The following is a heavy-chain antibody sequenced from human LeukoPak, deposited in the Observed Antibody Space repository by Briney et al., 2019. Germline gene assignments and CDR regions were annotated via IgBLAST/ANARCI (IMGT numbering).Heavy chain of an antibody. V-gene: IGHV1-2*02. D-gene: IGHD5-18*01. CDR1: GYTFTGYY. Sequence: ASVKVSCKASGYTFTGYYLHWVRQAPGEGLEWMGLINPNSGGTNYAQKFQGRVTMTGDTSISTAFMELSRLTSDDTAIYYCAGRPDTAIVPIFDYWGQGTLVTVSS. J-gene: IGHJ4*02. CDR2: INPNSGGT. CDR3: AGRPDTAIVPIFDY.